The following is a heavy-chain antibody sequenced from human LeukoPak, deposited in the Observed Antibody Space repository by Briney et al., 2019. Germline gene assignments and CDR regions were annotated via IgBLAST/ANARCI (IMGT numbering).Heavy chain of an antibody. CDR2: IYSSGST. Sequence: SETLSLTCTVSGGSITTGSYYWSWIRQPTGKALEWIGRIYSSGSTNYNPSLKSRVTISVDTSKNQFSLKLSSVTAADTAVYYCARDRYYYDSSGYYGHAFDIWGQGTMVTVSS. D-gene: IGHD3-22*01. CDR1: GGSITTGSYY. CDR3: ARDRYYYDSSGYYGHAFDI. V-gene: IGHV4-61*10. J-gene: IGHJ3*02.